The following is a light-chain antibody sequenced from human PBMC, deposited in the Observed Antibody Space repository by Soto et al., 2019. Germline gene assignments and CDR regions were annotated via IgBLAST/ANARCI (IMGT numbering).Light chain of an antibody. J-gene: IGKJ4*01. CDR2: DAS. CDR1: QGISSA. Sequence: AIQLTQSPSSLSASVGDRVTITCRASQGISSALAWYQQKPGKAPKLLIYDASSLESGVPSRFSGSGSGTDFTLTISSLQPEDFATYYCQQFNSYPNLTFGGGTKVDIK. CDR3: QQFNSYPNLT. V-gene: IGKV1-13*02.